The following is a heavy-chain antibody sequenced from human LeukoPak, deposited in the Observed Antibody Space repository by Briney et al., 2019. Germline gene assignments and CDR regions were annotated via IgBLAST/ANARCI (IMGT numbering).Heavy chain of an antibody. Sequence: ASVKVSCKASGGTFSSYAISWVRQAPGQGLEWMGGIIPIFGTANYAQKFQGRVTITADESTSTAYMELSSLRSEDTAVYYCARDRGHIAVAGRYFDYWGQGTLVTVSS. V-gene: IGHV1-69*01. CDR2: IIPIFGTA. D-gene: IGHD6-19*01. CDR1: GGTFSSYA. CDR3: ARDRGHIAVAGRYFDY. J-gene: IGHJ4*02.